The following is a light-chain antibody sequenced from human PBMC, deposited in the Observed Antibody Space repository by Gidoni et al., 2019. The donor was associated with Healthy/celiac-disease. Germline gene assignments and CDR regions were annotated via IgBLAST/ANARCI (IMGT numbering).Light chain of an antibody. J-gene: IGKJ2*01. CDR1: QSVSSSY. V-gene: IGKV3-20*01. Sequence: ELVLTPSPGTLSLSPGESATLSCSASQSVSSSYLAWYQQKPGQSPRLLIYGASSRATGIPARFSGSVSGTDFTLTISRLGPEDFAVYYCQQYGSSPPYTFGQGTKLEIK. CDR2: GAS. CDR3: QQYGSSPPYT.